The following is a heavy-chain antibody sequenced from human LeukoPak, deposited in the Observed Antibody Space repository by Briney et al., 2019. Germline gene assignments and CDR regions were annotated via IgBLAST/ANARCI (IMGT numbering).Heavy chain of an antibody. CDR3: ATRRLGWGWEPDYYFDY. CDR1: GGTFSNFA. V-gene: IGHV1-69*05. J-gene: IGHJ4*02. CDR2: IIPIFGTA. Sequence: ASVKVSCKPSGGTFSNFAISWVRQAPGQGLEWMGGIIPIFGTADYAQKFQGRVTIATDESTSTGYLELSSLRSEDTAVYYCATRRLGWGWEPDYYFDYWGQGTLVTVSS. D-gene: IGHD2-21*01.